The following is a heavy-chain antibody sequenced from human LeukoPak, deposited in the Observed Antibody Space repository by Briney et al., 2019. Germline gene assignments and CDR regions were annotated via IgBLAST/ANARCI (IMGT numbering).Heavy chain of an antibody. V-gene: IGHV1-69*05. D-gene: IGHD2-15*01. CDR1: GGTFSSYA. J-gene: IGHJ3*02. Sequence: SVKVSCKASGGTFSSYAISWVRQAPGQGLEWMGGIIPIFGTANYAQKFQGRVTITTDESTSTAYMELSSLGSEDTAVYYCARDQGYCSGGSCYSFSTGVGAFDIWGQGTMVTVSS. CDR2: IIPIFGTA. CDR3: ARDQGYCSGGSCYSFSTGVGAFDI.